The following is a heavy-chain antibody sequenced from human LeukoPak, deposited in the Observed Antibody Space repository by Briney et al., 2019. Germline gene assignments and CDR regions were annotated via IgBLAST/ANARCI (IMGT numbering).Heavy chain of an antibody. V-gene: IGHV3-11*04. Sequence: GGSLRLSCVVSGFSISDSYMTWIRQTPGKGLEWLAYISGSGSDIYFADSVKGRFTISRDNAKNSLYLQMNSLRAEDTAVYYCASRLRGIWGQGTMVTVSS. D-gene: IGHD3-10*01. CDR1: GFSISDSY. J-gene: IGHJ3*02. CDR3: ASRLRGI. CDR2: ISGSGSDI.